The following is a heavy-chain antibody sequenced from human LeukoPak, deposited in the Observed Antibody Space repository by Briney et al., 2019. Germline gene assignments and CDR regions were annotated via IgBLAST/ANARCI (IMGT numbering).Heavy chain of an antibody. Sequence: SQTLSLTCAVSGGSISSGGYSWSWIRQPPGKGLEWIGYIYYSGSTYYNPSLKSRVTISADTSKNQFSLKLSSVTAADTAVYYCARGEYSYGYVAYVNAFDIWGQGTMVTVSS. D-gene: IGHD5-18*01. J-gene: IGHJ3*02. V-gene: IGHV4-30-4*07. CDR3: ARGEYSYGYVAYVNAFDI. CDR2: IYYSGST. CDR1: GGSISSGGYS.